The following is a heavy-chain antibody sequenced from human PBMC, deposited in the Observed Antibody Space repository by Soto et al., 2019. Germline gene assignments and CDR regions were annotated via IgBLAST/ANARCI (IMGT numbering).Heavy chain of an antibody. D-gene: IGHD6-13*01. Sequence: GGSLRLSCAASGFTFSSYSMNWVRQAPGKGLEWVSSISSSSSYIYYADSVKGRFTISRDNAKNPLYLQMNSLRAEDTAVYYCAREGQQLANDAFDIWGQGTMVTVSS. CDR1: GFTFSSYS. CDR2: ISSSSSYI. J-gene: IGHJ3*02. CDR3: AREGQQLANDAFDI. V-gene: IGHV3-21*01.